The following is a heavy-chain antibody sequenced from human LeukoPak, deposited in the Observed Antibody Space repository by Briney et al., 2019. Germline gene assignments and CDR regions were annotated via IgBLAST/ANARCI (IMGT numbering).Heavy chain of an antibody. D-gene: IGHD3-10*01. CDR1: GFTFSSLT. V-gene: IGHV3-74*01. CDR3: TTDWGSPGDY. Sequence: GGSLRLSCEAAGFTFSSLTMHWVRQAPGEGLVWVSRIDSKGASATYADSVKGRFTVSRDNAKNTLYLEMYNLRVDDTAVYYCTTDWGSPGDYWGQGTLVTVSS. CDR2: IDSKGASA. J-gene: IGHJ4*02.